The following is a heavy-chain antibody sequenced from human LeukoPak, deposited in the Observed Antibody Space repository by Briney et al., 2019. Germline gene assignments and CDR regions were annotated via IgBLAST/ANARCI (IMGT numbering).Heavy chain of an antibody. CDR1: GFIFSNYW. Sequence: PGGSLRLSCAASGFIFSNYWMSWVRQAPGKGLEWVANIKQDESEKYYVDSVKGRFTNSRDNAKNLLYLQMNSLRAEDTAVYYCARVRYYYGMDVWGQGTTVTVSS. V-gene: IGHV3-7*01. CDR3: ARVRYYYGMDV. J-gene: IGHJ6*02. CDR2: IKQDESEK.